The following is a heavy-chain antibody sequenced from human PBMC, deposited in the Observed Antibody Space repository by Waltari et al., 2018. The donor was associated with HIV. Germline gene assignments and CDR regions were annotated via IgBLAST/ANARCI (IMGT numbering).Heavy chain of an antibody. CDR3: ARVAGSSSNYYGMDV. D-gene: IGHD6-6*01. V-gene: IGHV3-11*01. Sequence: QVQLVESGGGLVKPGGSLRVSCAVSGFTFSDHHMSWIRQAPGKGLEWLSYISSSGGTTNYAASVKGRFTISRDNAKKALYLEMNSLRAEDTAVYYCARVAGSSSNYYGMDVWGQGTTVTVSS. J-gene: IGHJ6*02. CDR2: ISSSGGTT. CDR1: GFTFSDHH.